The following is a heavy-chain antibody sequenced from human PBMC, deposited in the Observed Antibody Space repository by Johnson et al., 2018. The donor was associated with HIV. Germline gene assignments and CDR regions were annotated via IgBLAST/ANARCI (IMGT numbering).Heavy chain of an antibody. Sequence: QVQLVESGGGVVQPGGSLRLSCAASGFTFSSYGMHWVRQAPGKGPEWVAVISFDGNLKKYADSVKGRFTISRDNSKNTLYLQMNSLRAEDTAVYYCARESTLDAFDIWGQGTMVTVSS. J-gene: IGHJ3*02. D-gene: IGHD3/OR15-3a*01. CDR2: ISFDGNLK. V-gene: IGHV3-30*03. CDR1: GFTFSSYG. CDR3: ARESTLDAFDI.